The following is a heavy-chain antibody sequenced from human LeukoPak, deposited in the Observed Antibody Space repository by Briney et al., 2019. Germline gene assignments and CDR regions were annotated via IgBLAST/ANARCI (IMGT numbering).Heavy chain of an antibody. CDR3: ARLVRGIYDYFDY. Sequence: NPSETLSLTCTVSGGSISSNSYYWGWIRQPPGKGLEWVGTVYYTGSTYYNPSLKSRVTISVDTSKKQFSLKLSSVTAADTAVYYCARLVRGIYDYFDYWGQGTLVTVSS. CDR2: VYYTGST. D-gene: IGHD3-10*01. J-gene: IGHJ4*02. CDR1: GGSISSNSYY. V-gene: IGHV4-39*07.